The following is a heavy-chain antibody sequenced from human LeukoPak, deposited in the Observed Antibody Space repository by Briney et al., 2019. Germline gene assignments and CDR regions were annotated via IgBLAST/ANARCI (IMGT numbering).Heavy chain of an antibody. CDR2: IWYDGSNK. Sequence: PGGSLRLSCAASGFTFSSYGMHWVRQAPGKGLEWVAVIWYDGSNKYYADSVKGRFTISRDNSKNTLYLQMNSLRAEDTAVYYCAREADYYGSGIPNDYWGQGTLVTVSS. V-gene: IGHV3-33*01. CDR3: AREADYYGSGIPNDY. J-gene: IGHJ4*02. D-gene: IGHD3-10*01. CDR1: GFTFSSYG.